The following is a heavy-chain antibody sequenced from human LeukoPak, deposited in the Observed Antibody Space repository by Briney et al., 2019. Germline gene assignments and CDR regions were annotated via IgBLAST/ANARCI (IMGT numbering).Heavy chain of an antibody. J-gene: IGHJ5*02. CDR1: GGTFSSYA. CDR2: IIPIFGTA. D-gene: IGHD2-2*01. Sequence: ASAKVSCKASGGTFSSYAISWVRQAPGQGLEWMGGIIPIFGTANYAQKFQGRVTITTDESTSTAYMELSSLRSEDTAVYYCARSGPDRDIVVVPAAHGWFDPWGQGTLVTVSS. CDR3: ARSGPDRDIVVVPAAHGWFDP. V-gene: IGHV1-69*05.